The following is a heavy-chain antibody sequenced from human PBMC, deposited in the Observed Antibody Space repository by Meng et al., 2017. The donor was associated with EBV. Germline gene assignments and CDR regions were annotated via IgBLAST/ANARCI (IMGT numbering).Heavy chain of an antibody. CDR2: IIPAGGNT. D-gene: IGHD1/OR15-1a*01. CDR1: GYTFPSYY. Sequence: QVQLVQSVAGVKQPSAQVSVSCKASGYTFPSYYLHWVRQAPGQGLEWMGIIIPAGGNTNYAPMSRGRFTMTRDTSTSTVYMHLSILTSEDTAVYYCVRQLVRGTFDYWGQGTLVTVSS. CDR3: VRQLVRGTFDY. V-gene: IGHV1-46*01. J-gene: IGHJ4*02.